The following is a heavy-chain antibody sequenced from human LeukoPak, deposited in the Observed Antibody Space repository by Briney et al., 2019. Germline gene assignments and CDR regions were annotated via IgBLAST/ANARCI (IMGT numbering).Heavy chain of an antibody. CDR3: ARAPKDYDFWSGETADFDY. CDR2: ISAYNGNT. CDR1: GYTFTSYG. D-gene: IGHD3-3*01. V-gene: IGHV1-18*01. Sequence: GASVKVSCKASGYTFTSYGISWVRQAPGQGLEWMGWISAYNGNTNYAQKLQGRVTMTTDTSTSTAYMELRSLRSDDTAVYYCARAPKDYDFWSGETADFDYWGQGTLVTVSS. J-gene: IGHJ4*02.